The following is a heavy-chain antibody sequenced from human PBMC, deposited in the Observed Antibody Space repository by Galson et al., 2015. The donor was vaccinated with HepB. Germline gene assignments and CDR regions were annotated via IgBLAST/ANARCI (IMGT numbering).Heavy chain of an antibody. Sequence: SLRLSCAASGFTFSSYAMHWVRRAPGKGLEWVAVISYDGSNKYYADSVKGRFTISRDNSKNTLYLQMNSLRAEDTAVYYCARGRHLYCSSTSCYRGFDYWGQGTLVTVSS. D-gene: IGHD2-2*02. J-gene: IGHJ4*02. CDR2: ISYDGSNK. CDR3: ARGRHLYCSSTSCYRGFDY. V-gene: IGHV3-30*04. CDR1: GFTFSSYA.